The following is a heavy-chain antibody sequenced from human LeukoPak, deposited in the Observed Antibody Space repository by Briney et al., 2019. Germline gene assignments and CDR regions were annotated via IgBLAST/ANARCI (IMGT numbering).Heavy chain of an antibody. CDR3: ARDRVYYYDSSTYFDY. CDR2: IYYSGST. CDR1: GGSISSSSYY. V-gene: IGHV4-39*07. J-gene: IGHJ4*02. D-gene: IGHD3-22*01. Sequence: SETLSLTCTVSGGSISSSSYYWGWIRQPPGKGLEWIGSIYYSGSTYYNPSLKSRVTISVDMSKNQFSLKLSSVTAADTAVYYCARDRVYYYDSSTYFDYWGQGTLVTVSS.